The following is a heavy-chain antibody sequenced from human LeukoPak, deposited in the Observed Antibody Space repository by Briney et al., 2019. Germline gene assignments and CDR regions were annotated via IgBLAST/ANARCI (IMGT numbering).Heavy chain of an antibody. CDR3: ASDRGWALRFGAFAI. CDR1: GGSISSSSYY. J-gene: IGHJ3*02. D-gene: IGHD1-26*01. V-gene: IGHV4-39*07. Sequence: SETLSLTCTVSGGSISSSSYYWGWIRQPPGKGLGWIGSIYYSGSTYYNPSLKSRVTISVDTSKNQFSLKLSAVTAADTAVYYCASDRGWALRFGAFAIWGQGTMVTVSS. CDR2: IYYSGST.